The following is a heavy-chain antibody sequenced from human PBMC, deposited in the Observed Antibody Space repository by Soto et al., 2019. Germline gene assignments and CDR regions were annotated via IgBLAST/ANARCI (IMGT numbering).Heavy chain of an antibody. V-gene: IGHV3-9*01. CDR3: AKDIFVRAQWLGTRSGIFDY. CDR2: ISWNSGSI. J-gene: IGHJ4*02. D-gene: IGHD6-19*01. CDR1: GFTFDDYA. Sequence: GGSLRLSCAASGFTFDDYAMHWVRQAPGKGLEWVSGISWNSGSIGYADSVKGRFTISRDNAKNSLYLQMNSLRAEDTALYYCAKDIFVRAQWLGTRSGIFDYWGQGTLVTVS.